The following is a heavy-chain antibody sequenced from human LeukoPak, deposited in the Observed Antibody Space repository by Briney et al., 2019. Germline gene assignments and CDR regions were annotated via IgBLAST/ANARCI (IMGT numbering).Heavy chain of an antibody. CDR2: IYHSGST. J-gene: IGHJ6*03. CDR3: ARFYYYYTPGHPYYYMDV. Sequence: PSETLSLTCAVSGYSINSDNYWRRIRQSPDKGLEWIGIIYHSGSTYYNPSLKSRFTISVDTSKNQFSLKLTSVTAADTAVYYCARFYYYYTPGHPYYYMDVWGKGTTVTVSS. CDR1: GYSINSDNY. D-gene: IGHD3-3*01. V-gene: IGHV4-38-2*01.